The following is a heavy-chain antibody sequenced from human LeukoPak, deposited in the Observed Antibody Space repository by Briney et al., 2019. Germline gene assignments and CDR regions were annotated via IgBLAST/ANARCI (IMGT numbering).Heavy chain of an antibody. Sequence: SETLSLTCTVSGGSISSSNYYWGWICQPPGKGLEWIGSIYYSGSTYQNPSLKSRVTISLNTSKTQFSLKLRSVTAADTAVYYCARDPRRGYYFDYWGLGTLVTVSS. CDR3: ARDPRRGYYFDY. J-gene: IGHJ4*02. V-gene: IGHV4-39*07. CDR2: IYYSGST. CDR1: GGSISSSNYY.